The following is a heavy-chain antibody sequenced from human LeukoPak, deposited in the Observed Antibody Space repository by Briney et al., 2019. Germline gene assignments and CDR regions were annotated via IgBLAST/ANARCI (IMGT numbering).Heavy chain of an antibody. J-gene: IGHJ4*02. CDR2: IWYDGSNK. D-gene: IGHD6-19*01. Sequence: GRSLRLSCAASGFTFSDYGMHWVRQAPGKGLEWVAVIWYDGSNKYYSDSVKGRFTISRDNSKNTLYLQMNSLRGEDTAVYSCARGQGLAPDFWGQGTLVTVSS. CDR1: GFTFSDYG. V-gene: IGHV3-33*01. CDR3: ARGQGLAPDF.